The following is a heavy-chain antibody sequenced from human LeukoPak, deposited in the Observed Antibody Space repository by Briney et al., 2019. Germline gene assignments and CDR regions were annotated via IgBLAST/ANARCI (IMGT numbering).Heavy chain of an antibody. CDR1: GFTFSSYA. Sequence: AGGSLRLSCAASGFTFSSYAMSWVRQAPGKGLEWVSTISDNGGSTYYADSVKGRFTISRDNSKNTLFLQMNSLRAEDTAIYYCTKRGTVTTFGHCDFWGQGTLVTVSS. CDR3: TKRGTVTTFGHCDF. V-gene: IGHV3-23*01. D-gene: IGHD4-17*01. J-gene: IGHJ4*02. CDR2: ISDNGGST.